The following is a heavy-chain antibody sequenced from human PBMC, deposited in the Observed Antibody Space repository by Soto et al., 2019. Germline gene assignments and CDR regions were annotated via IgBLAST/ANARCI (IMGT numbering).Heavy chain of an antibody. Sequence: PGGSLRLSCAASGFTFSNAWMSWVRQAPGKGLEWVGRIKSKTDGGTTDYAAPVKGRFTISRDDSKNTLYLQMNSLKTEDTAVYYCTTVLNLVVVPAAPFNYYYYMDVWGKGTTVTVSS. J-gene: IGHJ6*03. CDR3: TTVLNLVVVPAAPFNYYYYMDV. D-gene: IGHD2-2*01. CDR1: GFTFSNAW. CDR2: IKSKTDGGTT. V-gene: IGHV3-15*01.